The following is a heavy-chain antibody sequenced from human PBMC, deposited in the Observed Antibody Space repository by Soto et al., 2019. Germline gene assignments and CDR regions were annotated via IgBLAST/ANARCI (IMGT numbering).Heavy chain of an antibody. CDR3: ARDLGNLYYYYGMDV. V-gene: IGHV3-7*03. CDR2: IKQDGSEK. J-gene: IGHJ6*02. D-gene: IGHD4-4*01. CDR1: VFTFSSYW. Sequence: EGSLRLSCAASVFTFSSYWMSWFRQAPVKVLEWVANIKQDGSEKYYVDPVKGRFTISRDNAKNSLYLQMNSLRAEDTAVYYCARDLGNLYYYYGMDVWGQGTTVTVSS.